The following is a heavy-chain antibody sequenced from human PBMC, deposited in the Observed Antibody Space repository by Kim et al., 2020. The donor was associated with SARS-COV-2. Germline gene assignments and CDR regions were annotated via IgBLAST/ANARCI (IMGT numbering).Heavy chain of an antibody. V-gene: IGHV3-53*01. CDR3: ARDGYGSNSNHAFDI. D-gene: IGHD2-2*03. CDR2: IYSGGST. CDR1: AFTVTINY. J-gene: IGHJ3*02. Sequence: GGSLRLSCAASAFTVTINYMTWVRQAPGKGLEWVSAIYSGGSTYYADSVKGRFSISRDNSKNTLYLQMDSLRVEDTAVYYCARDGYGSNSNHAFDIWGQGTMVSVSS.